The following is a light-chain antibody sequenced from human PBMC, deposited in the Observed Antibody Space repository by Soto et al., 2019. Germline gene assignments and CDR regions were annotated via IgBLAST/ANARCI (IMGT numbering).Light chain of an antibody. Sequence: DIVMTQSPDSLAVSLGERATINCKSSQSLLYSSSNKNYLAWYQQKPGQPPKLLIYRASTRESGVPDRFSGSGSGTDFTLTISSLQAEDVAVYYCQRYYGGPPYTFGQGTKLEIK. J-gene: IGKJ2*01. CDR1: QSLLYSSSNKNY. V-gene: IGKV4-1*01. CDR2: RAS. CDR3: QRYYGGPPYT.